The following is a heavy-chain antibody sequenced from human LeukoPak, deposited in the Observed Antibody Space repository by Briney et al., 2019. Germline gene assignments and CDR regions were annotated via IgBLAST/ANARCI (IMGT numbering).Heavy chain of an antibody. J-gene: IGHJ4*02. CDR1: GYSFTSYW. CDR3: ASGPYSSSWYRWEDY. CDR2: IYPGDSDT. D-gene: IGHD6-13*01. V-gene: IGHV5-51*01. Sequence: GESLKISCKGSGYSFTSYWIGWVRQMPGKGLEWMGIIYPGDSDTRYSPSFQGQVTISADKSISTAYLQWSSLKASDTAMYYCASGPYSSSWYRWEDYWGQGTLVTASS.